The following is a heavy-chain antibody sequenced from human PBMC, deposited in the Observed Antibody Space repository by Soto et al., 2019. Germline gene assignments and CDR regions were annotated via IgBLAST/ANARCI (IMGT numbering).Heavy chain of an antibody. D-gene: IGHD1-1*01. CDR3: ARGPGSLRP. Sequence: PSQTLSLTCAISGDSVSSNSAAWNWIRLSPSRGLEWLGRTYYRSKRYSVYAPSVKSRISINPDTSKNQFSLQLNSVTPDDTAVYYCARGPGSLRPWGQGXLVTVSS. CDR2: TYYRSKRYS. V-gene: IGHV6-1*01. CDR1: GDSVSSNSAA. J-gene: IGHJ5*02.